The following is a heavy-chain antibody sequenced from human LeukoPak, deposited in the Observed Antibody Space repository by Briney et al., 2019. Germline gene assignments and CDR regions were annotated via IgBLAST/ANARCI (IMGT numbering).Heavy chain of an antibody. D-gene: IGHD6-13*01. CDR3: ASSWYSTYYFDY. Sequence: SETLSLTCTVSGGSISSSPYYWGWIRQPLGKGLEWIGSIYYSGSTYYNPSLKSRVTVSVDTSKNQFSLKLSSVTAADTAVYYCASSWYSTYYFDYWGQGTLVTVSS. J-gene: IGHJ4*02. CDR1: GGSISSSPYY. V-gene: IGHV4-39*01. CDR2: IYYSGST.